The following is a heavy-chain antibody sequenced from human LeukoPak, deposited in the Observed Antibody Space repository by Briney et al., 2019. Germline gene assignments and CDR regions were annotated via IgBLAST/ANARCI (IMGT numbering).Heavy chain of an antibody. CDR3: AKQTGYSSGWYYFDY. D-gene: IGHD6-19*01. CDR1: GFTFDDYA. Sequence: PGGSLRLSCAASGFTFDDYAMHWVRQAPGKGLEWVSGISWNSGSIGYADSVKGRFTISRDNAKNSLYLQMNSLRAEDTALYYCAKQTGYSSGWYYFDYWGQGTLVTVSP. V-gene: IGHV3-9*01. J-gene: IGHJ4*02. CDR2: ISWNSGSI.